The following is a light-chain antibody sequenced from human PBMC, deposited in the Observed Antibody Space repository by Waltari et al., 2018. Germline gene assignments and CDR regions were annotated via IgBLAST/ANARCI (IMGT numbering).Light chain of an antibody. CDR2: QAS. J-gene: IGKJ2*01. Sequence: DIQMTQSPSTLSASVGDRVTITCRASQSISSWLAWYQQKPGKAPKILMYQASSLESWIPSKFSGSVSGTSFTLTISSLQPDDFATYYCQQYNSYPYTFGQGTKLEIK. CDR1: QSISSW. V-gene: IGKV1-5*03. CDR3: QQYNSYPYT.